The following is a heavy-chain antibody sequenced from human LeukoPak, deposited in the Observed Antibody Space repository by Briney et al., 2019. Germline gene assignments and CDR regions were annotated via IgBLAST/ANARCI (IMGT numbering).Heavy chain of an antibody. V-gene: IGHV1-69*05. CDR1: GGTFSSYA. J-gene: IGHJ5*02. CDR2: IIPIFGTA. CDR3: AREPIRDETDQLLFSWFDP. D-gene: IGHD2-2*01. Sequence: ASVKVSCKASGGTFSSYAISWVRQAPGQGLEWMGGIIPIFGTANYAQKFQGRVTITTDESTSTAYMELSSLRSEDTAVYYCAREPIRDETDQLLFSWFDPWGQGTLVTVSS.